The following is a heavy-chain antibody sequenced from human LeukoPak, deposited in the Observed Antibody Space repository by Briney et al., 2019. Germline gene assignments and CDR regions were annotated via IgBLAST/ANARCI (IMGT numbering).Heavy chain of an antibody. V-gene: IGHV3-74*01. CDR3: ARLAYDSGGYLHWYFDL. Sequence: GGSLRLSCAASGFTYNTYWMHWVRQAPGKGLVWVSRIHSDGGGTSYADSVKGRFTISRDNAKNTLYLQMNSLRAEDTAVYYCARLAYDSGGYLHWYFDLWGRGTLVTVSS. D-gene: IGHD3-22*01. J-gene: IGHJ2*01. CDR2: IHSDGGGT. CDR1: GFTYNTYW.